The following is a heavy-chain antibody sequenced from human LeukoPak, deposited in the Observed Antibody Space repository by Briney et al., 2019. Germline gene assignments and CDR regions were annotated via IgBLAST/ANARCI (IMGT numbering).Heavy chain of an antibody. Sequence: SETLSLTCTVSGGSISSYYWSWIRQPPGKGLEWIGYIYYSGSTNYNPSLKSRVTISVDTSKNQFSLKLSSVTAADTAVYYCAVDYYDSSGYYYHYWGQGTLVTVSS. CDR1: GGSISSYY. D-gene: IGHD3-22*01. CDR3: AVDYYDSSGYYYHY. V-gene: IGHV4-59*01. J-gene: IGHJ4*02. CDR2: IYYSGST.